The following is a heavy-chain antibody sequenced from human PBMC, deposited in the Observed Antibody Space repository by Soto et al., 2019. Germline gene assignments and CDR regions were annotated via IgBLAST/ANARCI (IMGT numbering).Heavy chain of an antibody. V-gene: IGHV1-69*13. CDR2: IMPIFGRA. Sequence: SVKVSCKASGGTFSNYAFSWVRQAPGQGLEWLGGIMPIFGRADYAQKFRDRVTITADESTNTAHMELSSLRSGDTAVYYCASLMSSGYYYGMDVWGQGTTVTVSS. CDR3: ASLMSSGYYYGMDV. J-gene: IGHJ6*02. CDR1: GGTFSNYA. D-gene: IGHD3-10*01.